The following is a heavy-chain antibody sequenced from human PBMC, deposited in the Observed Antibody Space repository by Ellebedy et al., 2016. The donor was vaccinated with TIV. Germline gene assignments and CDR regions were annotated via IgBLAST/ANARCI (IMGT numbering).Heavy chain of an antibody. D-gene: IGHD2-2*01. CDR2: IYPGDSDT. CDR3: ARHSPASGDS. V-gene: IGHV5-51*01. CDR1: GYSFTSYW. Sequence: PGGSLRLSCKGSGYSFTSYWIGWVRQMPGKGLEWMGIIYPGDSDTRYSPSFQGQVTISADKSISTAYRQWSSLKASDSAMYYCARHSPASGDSWGQGTLVTVSS. J-gene: IGHJ4*02.